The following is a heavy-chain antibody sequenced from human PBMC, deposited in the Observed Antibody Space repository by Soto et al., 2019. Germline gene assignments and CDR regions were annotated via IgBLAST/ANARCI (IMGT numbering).Heavy chain of an antibody. Sequence: QVQLVESGGGVLQPGRSLRLSCQASGFPFSGFPMHWVRRAPGKGLEGVAFISYDGSNTYYADSVKGRVTISRDNSKKTVYLEINSLRAEDTAVYHCAKDLTLGIVGAWGHYFEYWGQGTLVTVSS. CDR2: ISYDGSNT. CDR3: AKDLTLGIVGAWGHYFEY. J-gene: IGHJ4*02. CDR1: GFPFSGFP. D-gene: IGHD1-26*01. V-gene: IGHV3-30-3*01.